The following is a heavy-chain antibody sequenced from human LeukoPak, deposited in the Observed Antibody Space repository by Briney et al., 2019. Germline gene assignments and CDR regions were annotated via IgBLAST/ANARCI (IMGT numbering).Heavy chain of an antibody. CDR1: GYTFTGYY. V-gene: IGHV1-2*02. D-gene: IGHD5-18*01. CDR3: GRSYSYDAFDI. J-gene: IGHJ3*02. CDR2: INPNSGGT. Sequence: EASVKVSCKASGYTFTGYYMHWVRQAPGQGLEWMGWINPNSGGTNYAQKFQGRVTMTRDTSISTAYMELSRLRSDDTAVYYCGRSYSYDAFDIWGQGTMVTVSS.